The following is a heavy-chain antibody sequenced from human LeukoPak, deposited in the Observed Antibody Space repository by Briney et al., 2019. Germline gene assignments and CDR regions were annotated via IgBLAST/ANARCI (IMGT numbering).Heavy chain of an antibody. V-gene: IGHV4-31*03. J-gene: IGHJ4*02. CDR2: IYYSGST. CDR1: GGYISSGGYY. CDR3: AREMRGYRALDY. Sequence: SQTLSLTCTVSGGYISSGGYYWSWIRQHPGKGLEWIGYIYYSGSTYYNPSLKSRVTISVDTSKNQFSLKLSSVTAADTAVYYCAREMRGYRALDYWGQGTLVTVSS. D-gene: IGHD2-2*02.